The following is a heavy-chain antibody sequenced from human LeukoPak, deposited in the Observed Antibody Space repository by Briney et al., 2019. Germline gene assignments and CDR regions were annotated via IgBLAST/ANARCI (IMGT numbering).Heavy chain of an antibody. J-gene: IGHJ5*02. V-gene: IGHV3-11*01. CDR1: GFTFSDYY. CDR2: ISSSGSTI. CDR3: ARAHGYSSGRLGDNWFDH. Sequence: GGSLRLSCAASGFTFSDYYMSWIRQAPGKGLEWVSYISSSGSTIYYAHSVKGRFTISRNNAKNSLYLQMNSLRAEDTAVYYCARAHGYSSGRLGDNWFDHWGQGTLVTVSS. D-gene: IGHD6-19*01.